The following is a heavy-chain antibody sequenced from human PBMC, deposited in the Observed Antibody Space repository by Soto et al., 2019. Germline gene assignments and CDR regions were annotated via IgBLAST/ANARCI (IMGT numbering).Heavy chain of an antibody. CDR2: TYYRTRWDY. Sequence: SQTLSLTCVISGDSVSSNSAAWNWIRQSPSRGLEWLGRTYYRTRWDYDYAVSVRSRITVNPDTSKNQFSLQLTSVTPEDTAVYYCAGTTSHYWYYMDVWGKGTTVTVAS. CDR1: GDSVSSNSAA. J-gene: IGHJ6*03. V-gene: IGHV6-1*01. CDR3: AGTTSHYWYYMDV. D-gene: IGHD1-7*01.